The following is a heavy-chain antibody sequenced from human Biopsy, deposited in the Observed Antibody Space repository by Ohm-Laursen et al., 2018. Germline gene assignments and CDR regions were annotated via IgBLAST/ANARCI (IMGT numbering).Heavy chain of an antibody. Sequence: ASVMVSCKVSGYTLNELSMHWVRQVPGKGLEWMGGFAPENGKTVYAQNFQARVSLTEDASTDTAYMELRSLRSEDTAVYYCAADINVWNVNYWGQGTQVTVSS. D-gene: IGHD1-1*01. CDR3: AADINVWNVNY. J-gene: IGHJ4*02. V-gene: IGHV1-24*01. CDR2: FAPENGKT. CDR1: GYTLNELS.